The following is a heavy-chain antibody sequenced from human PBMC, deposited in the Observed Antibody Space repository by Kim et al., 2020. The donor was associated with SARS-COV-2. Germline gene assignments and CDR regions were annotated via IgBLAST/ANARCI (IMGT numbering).Heavy chain of an antibody. CDR1: GFTFSSSA. CDR3: AKDVSGIVGASSY. Sequence: GGSLRLSCVASGFTFSSSAMSWVRQAPGKGLEWVSTITDSGGSTNYADSVKGRFTISRDNSKNTLYLQMHSLRAEDTALYYCAKDVSGIVGASSYWGQGTLVTVSS. J-gene: IGHJ4*02. CDR2: ITDSGGST. V-gene: IGHV3-23*01. D-gene: IGHD1-26*01.